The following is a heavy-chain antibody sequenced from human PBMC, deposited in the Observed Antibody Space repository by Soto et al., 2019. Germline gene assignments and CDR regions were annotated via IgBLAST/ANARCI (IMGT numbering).Heavy chain of an antibody. D-gene: IGHD3-22*01. CDR3: AREISDMIVIVGSLDY. CDR2: ISYDGSNK. J-gene: IGHJ4*02. CDR1: GFTFSSYA. V-gene: IGHV3-30-3*01. Sequence: GGSLRLSCAASGFTFSSYAMHWVRQAPGKGLEWVAVISYDGSNKYYADSVKGRFTISRDNSKNMLYLQMNSLRAEDTAVYYCAREISDMIVIVGSLDYWGQGTLVTVSS.